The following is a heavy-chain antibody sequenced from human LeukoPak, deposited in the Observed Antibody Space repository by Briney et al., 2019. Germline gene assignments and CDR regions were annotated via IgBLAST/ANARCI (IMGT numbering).Heavy chain of an antibody. V-gene: IGHV3-66*01. CDR3: ARDKGTVTPRGYYYYMDV. Sequence: SGGSLRLSCAASGFTVSSNYMSWVRHAPGKGLEWVSVIYSGGSTYYAGSVKGRFTISRNNSKNTLYLQKNSLRAEGTAVYFWARDKGTVTPRGYYYYMDVWGRGTTVTVSS. CDR1: GFTVSSNY. CDR2: IYSGGST. D-gene: IGHD4-11*01. J-gene: IGHJ6*03.